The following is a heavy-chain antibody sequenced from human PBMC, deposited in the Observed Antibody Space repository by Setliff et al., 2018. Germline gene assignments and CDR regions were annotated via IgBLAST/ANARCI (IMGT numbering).Heavy chain of an antibody. CDR1: GGSISSYY. CDR3: ARGQRYCSGGSCYYYMDV. V-gene: IGHV4-4*07. Sequence: PSETLSLTCTVSGGSISSYYWSWIRQPAGKGLEWIGRIYTSGSTNYNPSLKSRVTMSVDTSKNQFSLKLSSVTAADMAVYYCARGQRYCSGGSCYYYMDVWGKGTTVTVSS. J-gene: IGHJ6*03. D-gene: IGHD2-15*01. CDR2: IYTSGST.